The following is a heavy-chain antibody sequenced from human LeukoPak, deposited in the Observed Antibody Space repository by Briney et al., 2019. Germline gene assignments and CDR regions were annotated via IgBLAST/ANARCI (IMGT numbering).Heavy chain of an antibody. CDR2: ISTYNDNT. V-gene: IGHV1-18*01. J-gene: IGHJ4*02. Sequence: ASVKLSCKASGYTFTSYDISWVRQDPGQGLEWIGWISTYNDNTHYAQKLQGRVTMTTDTSTSTVYMELKSLRSDDTAVYYCARIQSRIIAARPGNPAFDYWGRGTLVTVSS. CDR1: GYTFTSYD. D-gene: IGHD6-6*01. CDR3: ARIQSRIIAARPGNPAFDY.